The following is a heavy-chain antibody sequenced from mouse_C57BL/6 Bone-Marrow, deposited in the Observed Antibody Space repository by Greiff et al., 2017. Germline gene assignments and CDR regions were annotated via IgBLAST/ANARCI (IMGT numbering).Heavy chain of an antibody. CDR1: EYEFPSYD. CDR3: SRHPTYSNYDD. Sequence: EVQVVESGGGLVQPGESLKLSCESTEYEFPSYDMSWVRKTPEKRLALVAAINSDGGSTYYPDTMKRRFIISKDNTKKTLYLQMSSLRSEDTALYYCSRHPTYSNYDDWGQGTTLTVAS. V-gene: IGHV5-2*01. D-gene: IGHD2-5*01. J-gene: IGHJ2*01. CDR2: INSDGGST.